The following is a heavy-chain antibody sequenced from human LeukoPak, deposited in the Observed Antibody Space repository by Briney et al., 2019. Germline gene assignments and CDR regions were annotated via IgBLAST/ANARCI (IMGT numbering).Heavy chain of an antibody. V-gene: IGHV3-30-3*01. D-gene: IGHD6-19*01. Sequence: GGSLRPSCAASGFTFSSYAMHWVRQAPGKGLEWVAVISYDGSNKYYADSVKGRFTISRDNSKNTLYLQMNSLRAEDTAVYYCAKVLEQWLPHHAFDIWGQGTMVTVSS. CDR1: GFTFSSYA. J-gene: IGHJ3*02. CDR2: ISYDGSNK. CDR3: AKVLEQWLPHHAFDI.